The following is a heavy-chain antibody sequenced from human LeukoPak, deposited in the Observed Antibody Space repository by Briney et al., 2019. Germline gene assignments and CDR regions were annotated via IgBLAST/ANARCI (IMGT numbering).Heavy chain of an antibody. V-gene: IGHV1-69*05. D-gene: IGHD6-19*01. CDR2: IIPIFGTA. Sequence: ASVKVSCKASGGTFSSYAISWVRQAPGQGLEWMGRIIPIFGTANYAQKFQGRVTITTDESTSTAYMELSSLRSEDTAVYYCARVGIAVAGTQDDEIDYWGQGTLVTVSS. CDR3: ARVGIAVAGTQDDEIDY. J-gene: IGHJ4*02. CDR1: GGTFSSYA.